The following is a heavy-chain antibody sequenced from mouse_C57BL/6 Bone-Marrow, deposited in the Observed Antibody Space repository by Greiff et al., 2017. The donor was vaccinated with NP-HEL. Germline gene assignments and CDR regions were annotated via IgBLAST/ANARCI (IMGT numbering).Heavy chain of an antibody. V-gene: IGHV14-4*01. CDR3: SSYDYGPTFFAY. D-gene: IGHD2-4*01. CDR1: GFNIKDDY. CDR2: IDPENGDT. Sequence: VQLKESGAELVRPGASVKLSCTASGFNIKDDYMHWVKQRPEQGLEWIGWIDPENGDTEYASKFQGKATITADTSSNTAYLQLSSLTSEDTAVYDCSSYDYGPTFFAYWGQGTLVTVSA. J-gene: IGHJ3*01.